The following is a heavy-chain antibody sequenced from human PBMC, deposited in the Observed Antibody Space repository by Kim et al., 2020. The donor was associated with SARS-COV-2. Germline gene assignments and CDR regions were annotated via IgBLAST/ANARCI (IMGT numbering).Heavy chain of an antibody. CDR3: AREFYSWPHYFDY. J-gene: IGHJ4*02. D-gene: IGHD5-18*01. Sequence: SETLSLTCTVSGDSISSSSYYWGWIRQSPGKGLEWIGSIYYSGDTDYNPSLKSRVTMSVDTSKNQFSLKLNSVTAADTASYYCAREFYSWPHYFDYWGQGILVTVST. CDR1: GDSISSSSYY. V-gene: IGHV4-39*07. CDR2: IYYSGDT.